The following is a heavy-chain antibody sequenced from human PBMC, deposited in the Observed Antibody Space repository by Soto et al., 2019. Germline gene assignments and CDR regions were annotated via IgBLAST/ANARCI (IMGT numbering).Heavy chain of an antibody. CDR2: MNPNSGNT. Sequence: SGKISCKASGYTFTSYDINWVRQANGQGLEWMGWMNPNSGNTGYAQKFQGRVTMTRNTSISTAYMELSSLRSEDTAVYYCAMGLRYLGNYYYYYGMDVWGQGTSVTVSS. CDR3: AMGLRYLGNYYYYYGMDV. CDR1: GYTFTSYD. J-gene: IGHJ6*02. D-gene: IGHD3-9*01. V-gene: IGHV1-8*01.